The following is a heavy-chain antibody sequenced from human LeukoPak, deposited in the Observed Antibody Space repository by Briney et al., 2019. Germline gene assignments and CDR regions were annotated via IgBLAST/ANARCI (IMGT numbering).Heavy chain of an antibody. CDR3: ARVRGKSEPRYSSSPVRYWFDP. J-gene: IGHJ5*02. CDR1: GGSFSGYY. Sequence: SETLSLTCAVYGGSFSGYYWSWIRQPPGKGLEWIGEINHSGSINYNPSLKSRVTISVDTSKNQFSLKLSSVTAADTAVYYCARVRGKSEPRYSSSPVRYWFDPWGQGTLVTVSS. V-gene: IGHV4-34*01. CDR2: INHSGSI. D-gene: IGHD6-13*01.